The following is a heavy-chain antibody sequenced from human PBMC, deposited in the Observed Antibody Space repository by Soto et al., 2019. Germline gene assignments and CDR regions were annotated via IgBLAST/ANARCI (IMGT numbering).Heavy chain of an antibody. D-gene: IGHD3-10*01. J-gene: IGHJ6*02. CDR1: GFTFSSYS. V-gene: IGHV3-21*01. Sequence: GGSLRLSCAASGFTFSSYSMNWVRQAPGKGLEWVSSISSSSSYIYYADSVKGRFTISRDNAKNSLYLQMNSLRAEDTAVYYCARDRGNSPYYYYYGMDVWGQGTTVTVSS. CDR3: ARDRGNSPYYYYYGMDV. CDR2: ISSSSSYI.